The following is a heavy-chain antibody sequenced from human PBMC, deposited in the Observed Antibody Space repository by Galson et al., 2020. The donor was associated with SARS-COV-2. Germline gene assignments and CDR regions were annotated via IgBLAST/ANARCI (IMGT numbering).Heavy chain of an antibody. J-gene: IGHJ5*02. V-gene: IGHV4-31*03. CDR2: IYYSGST. CDR1: GGSISSGGYY. Sequence: SETLSLTCTVSGGSISSGGYYWSWIRQHPGKGLEWIGYIYYSGSTYYNPSLKSRVTISVDTSKNQFSLKLSSVTAADTAVYYCARDEGIRHWFDPWGQGTLVTVSS. CDR3: ARDEGIRHWFDP.